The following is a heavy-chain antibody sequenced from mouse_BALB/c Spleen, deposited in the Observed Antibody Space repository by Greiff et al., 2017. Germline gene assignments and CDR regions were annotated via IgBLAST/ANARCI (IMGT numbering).Heavy chain of an antibody. Sequence: DVKLVESGGGLVKPGGSLKLSCAASGFTFSSYTMSWVRQTPEKRLEWVATISSGGSYTYYPDSVKGRFTISRDNAKNTLYLQMSSLKSEDTAMYYCTRAEEDAMDYWGQGTSVTVSS. CDR2: ISSGGSYT. J-gene: IGHJ4*01. CDR3: TRAEEDAMDY. V-gene: IGHV5-6-4*01. CDR1: GFTFSSYT.